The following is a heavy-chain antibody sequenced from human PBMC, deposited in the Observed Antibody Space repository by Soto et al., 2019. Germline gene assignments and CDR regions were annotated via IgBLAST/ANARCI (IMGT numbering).Heavy chain of an antibody. CDR1: TFTPTSLA. D-gene: IGHD6-6*01. CDR3: AKGGPIGARDSQPEFDY. J-gene: IGHJ4*02. CDR2: FSGSGGST. Sequence: CLRPSWVPVTFTPTSLAMSWVSHVPENVLEWVSAFSGSGGSTHYADSVKGRFTISRDNSTYTLYLKMNSLRAEDTAVYYCAKGGPIGARDSQPEFDYWGQGTLVTVSS. V-gene: IGHV3-23*01.